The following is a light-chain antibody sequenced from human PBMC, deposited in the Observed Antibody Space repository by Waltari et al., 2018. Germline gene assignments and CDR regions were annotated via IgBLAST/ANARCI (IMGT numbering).Light chain of an antibody. CDR2: DAS. CDR1: QSVDDY. J-gene: IGKJ1*01. V-gene: IGKV3-11*01. CDR3: QQRRNWPPT. Sequence: VLTQSPATLSLSPGERATLSCRASQSVDDYMAWYQQKPGQSPRLLIYDASNRATDIPISFSGSGFGTDFTLTISSLEPDDFAHYYCQQRRNWPPTFGQGTKVEIK.